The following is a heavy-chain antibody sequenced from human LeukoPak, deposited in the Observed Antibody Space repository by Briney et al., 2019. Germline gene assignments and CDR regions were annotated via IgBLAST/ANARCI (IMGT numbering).Heavy chain of an antibody. CDR1: GYTFTGYY. J-gene: IGHJ4*02. D-gene: IGHD2-15*01. CDR3: ASHWVAAPNWEPLRFDY. Sequence: GASVKVSCKASGYTFTGYYMHWVRQAPGQGLEWMGWINPNSGGTNYAQKFQGRVTMTRDTSISTAYMELSRLRSDDTAVYYCASHWVAAPNWEPLRFDYWGQGPLLPVPS. CDR2: INPNSGGT. V-gene: IGHV1-2*02.